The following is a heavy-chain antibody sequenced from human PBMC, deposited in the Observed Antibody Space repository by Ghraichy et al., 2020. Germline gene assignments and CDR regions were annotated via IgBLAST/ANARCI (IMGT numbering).Heavy chain of an antibody. CDR3: ARAVHGLGANYFDY. V-gene: IGHV3-7*01. CDR1: GFIFSGYW. CDR2: IKKDGSEK. J-gene: IGHJ4*02. D-gene: IGHD3-16*01. Sequence: LSLTCAASGFIFSGYWMSWVRQAPGKGLEWVANIKKDGSEKYYVDSVKGRFTISRDNAKNSLYLQMNSLRAEDTAVYYCARAVHGLGANYFDYWGQGTLVTVSS.